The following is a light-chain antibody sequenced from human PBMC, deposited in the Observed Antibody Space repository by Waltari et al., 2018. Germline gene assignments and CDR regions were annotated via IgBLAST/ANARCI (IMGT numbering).Light chain of an antibody. CDR2: DAS. CDR1: QCVSNY. V-gene: IGKV3-11*01. CDR3: QQRSNWPLT. J-gene: IGKJ4*01. Sequence: EIVLTHSPATLSLSPGERATLSCRASQCVSNYLAWYQQKPGQAPRRLIYDASNWATGITARFSGSGSGTDFTLTISSLEPEDFAVYYCQQRSNWPLTFGGGTKVEIK.